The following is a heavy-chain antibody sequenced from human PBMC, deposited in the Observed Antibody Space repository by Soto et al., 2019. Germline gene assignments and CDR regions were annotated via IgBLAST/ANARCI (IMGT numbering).Heavy chain of an antibody. Sequence: PGESLKISCKGSGYSFTSYWIGWVRQMPGKGLGWMGIIYPGDSDTRYSPSFQGQVTISADKSISTAYLQWRSLKASDTAMYYCARGQAKGPIPRGIYYGMDVWGQGTTVPVYS. D-gene: IGHD3-10*01. V-gene: IGHV5-51*01. J-gene: IGHJ6*02. CDR2: IYPGDSDT. CDR3: ARGQAKGPIPRGIYYGMDV. CDR1: GYSFTSYW.